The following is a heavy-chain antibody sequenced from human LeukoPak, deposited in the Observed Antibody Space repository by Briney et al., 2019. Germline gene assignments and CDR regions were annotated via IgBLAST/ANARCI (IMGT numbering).Heavy chain of an antibody. CDR3: AKGDSSGYRYYFDY. V-gene: IGHV3-53*01. CDR2: IYSGGST. D-gene: IGHD3-22*01. CDR1: GFTVSSNY. J-gene: IGHJ4*02. Sequence: GGSLRLSCAASGFTVSSNYMSWVRQAPGKGLEWVSVIYSGGSTYYADSVKGRFTISRDNSKNTLYLQMNSLRAEDTAVYYCAKGDSSGYRYYFDYWGQGTLVTVSS.